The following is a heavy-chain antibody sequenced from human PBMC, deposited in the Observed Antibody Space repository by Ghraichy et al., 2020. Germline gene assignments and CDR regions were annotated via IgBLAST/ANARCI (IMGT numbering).Heavy chain of an antibody. CDR1: GYSISSGHY. V-gene: IGHV4-38-2*01. J-gene: IGHJ4*02. Sequence: SETLSLTCAVSGYSISSGHYWGWIRQPPGKGLEWIGSMYHRGSTYYNPSLKSRVTISVDTSKNQFSLNLSSVTAADTAVYYCARMYYYGSGPSYYFDNWGQGTLVTVSS. CDR2: MYHRGST. CDR3: ARMYYYGSGPSYYFDN. D-gene: IGHD3-10*01.